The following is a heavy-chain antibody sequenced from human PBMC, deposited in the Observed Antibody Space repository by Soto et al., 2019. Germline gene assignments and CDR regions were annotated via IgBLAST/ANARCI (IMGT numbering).Heavy chain of an antibody. J-gene: IGHJ6*02. CDR3: ARGMTIFGVVLTDYYGMDV. Sequence: SETLSLTCAVYGGSFSGYYWSWIRQPPGKGLEWIGEINHSGSTNYNPSLKSRVTISVDTSKNQFSLKLSSVTAADTAVYYCARGMTIFGVVLTDYYGMDVWGQGTTVTVSS. D-gene: IGHD3-3*01. CDR2: INHSGST. CDR1: GGSFSGYY. V-gene: IGHV4-34*01.